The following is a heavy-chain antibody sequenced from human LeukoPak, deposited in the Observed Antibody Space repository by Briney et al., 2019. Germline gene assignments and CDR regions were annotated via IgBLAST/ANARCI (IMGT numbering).Heavy chain of an antibody. CDR3: ARVVTGGFDP. D-gene: IGHD1-1*01. Sequence: KFQGRVTITRDTSASIAYMELSSLRSEDTAVYYCARVVTGGFDPWGQGTLVTVSS. V-gene: IGHV1-3*01. J-gene: IGHJ5*02.